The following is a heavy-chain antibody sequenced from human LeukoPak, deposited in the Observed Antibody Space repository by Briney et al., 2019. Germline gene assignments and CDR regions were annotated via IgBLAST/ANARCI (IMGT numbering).Heavy chain of an antibody. J-gene: IGHJ4*02. CDR1: GFTFSSYW. CDR2: IKQDGSDQ. CDR3: ARDYSASGSLDY. D-gene: IGHD3-10*01. Sequence: PGGSLRLSCAASGFTFSSYWMNWVRQAPGKGLEWWGNIKQDGSDQHYGASVKRRFTISRDNAKNSLYLQMNRLRVEDTAVYYCARDYSASGSLDYWGQGTLVSVSS. V-gene: IGHV3-7*04.